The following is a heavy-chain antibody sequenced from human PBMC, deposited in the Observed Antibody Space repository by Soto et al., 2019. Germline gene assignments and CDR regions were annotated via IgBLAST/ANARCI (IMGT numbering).Heavy chain of an antibody. Sequence: QVQLVQSEAEERKPGASVKLSCRASGYTFISYAIHWVRQAPGQRLEWMGWVNPATGHTEYSQKFQGRVTITRDTSAKTGYMELSSLRSEDTAVYYSAREGWFLDDWGQGTLVTVSS. CDR3: AREGWFLDD. V-gene: IGHV1-3*05. CDR2: VNPATGHT. D-gene: IGHD3-10*01. CDR1: GYTFISYA. J-gene: IGHJ4*02.